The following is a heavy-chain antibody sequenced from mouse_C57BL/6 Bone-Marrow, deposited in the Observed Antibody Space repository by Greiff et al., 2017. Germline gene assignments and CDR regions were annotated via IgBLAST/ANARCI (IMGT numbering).Heavy chain of an antibody. V-gene: IGHV5-15*01. Sequence: EVKLMESGGGLVQPGGSLKLSCAASGFTFSDYGMAWVRQAPRKGPEWVAFISNLAYSIYYADTVTGRFTISRENAKNTLYLEMSSLSSEDTAMYYCARRGADGYYDYGGQGTTLTVSS. D-gene: IGHD2-3*01. J-gene: IGHJ2*01. CDR2: ISNLAYSI. CDR3: ARRGADGYYDY. CDR1: GFTFSDYG.